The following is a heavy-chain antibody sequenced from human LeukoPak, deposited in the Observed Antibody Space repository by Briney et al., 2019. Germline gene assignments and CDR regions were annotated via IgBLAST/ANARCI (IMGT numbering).Heavy chain of an antibody. CDR3: ARDLGETTVTTLRDY. Sequence: PGGSLRLSCVASGFTFSSYAMHWVRQAPGKGLEWVAVISYDGSNKYYADSVKGRFTISRDNSKNTLYLQMNSLRAEDTAVYYCARDLGETTVTTLRDYWGQGTLVTVSS. D-gene: IGHD4-17*01. V-gene: IGHV3-30-3*01. J-gene: IGHJ4*02. CDR1: GFTFSSYA. CDR2: ISYDGSNK.